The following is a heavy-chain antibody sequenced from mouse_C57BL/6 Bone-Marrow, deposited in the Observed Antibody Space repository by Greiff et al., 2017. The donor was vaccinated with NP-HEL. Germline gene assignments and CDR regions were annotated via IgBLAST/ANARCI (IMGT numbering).Heavy chain of an antibody. CDR3: AGRTTVIAREGYFDV. CDR1: GYTFTSYG. CDR2: IYPRSGNT. D-gene: IGHD1-1*01. J-gene: IGHJ1*03. V-gene: IGHV1-81*01. Sequence: VQLQQSGAELARPGASVKLSCKASGYTFTSYGISWVKQRTGQGLEWIGEIYPRSGNTYYNEKFKGKATLTADKSSSTAYMELRSLTSEDSAVYFCAGRTTVIAREGYFDVWGTGTTVTVSS.